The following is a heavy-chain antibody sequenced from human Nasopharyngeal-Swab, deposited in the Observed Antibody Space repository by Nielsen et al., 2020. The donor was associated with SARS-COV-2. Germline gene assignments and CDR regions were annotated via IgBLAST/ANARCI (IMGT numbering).Heavy chain of an antibody. Sequence: GGSLRLSCAASGFTFSSYGMHWVRQVPGKGLEWVAVISYDGSNKYYADSVKGRFTISRDNSKNTLYLQMNSLRAEDTAVYYCAKVLDSSSFRYYYGMDVWGQGTTVTVSS. CDR3: AKVLDSSSFRYYYGMDV. CDR2: ISYDGSNK. CDR1: GFTFSSYG. V-gene: IGHV3-30*18. D-gene: IGHD6-6*01. J-gene: IGHJ6*02.